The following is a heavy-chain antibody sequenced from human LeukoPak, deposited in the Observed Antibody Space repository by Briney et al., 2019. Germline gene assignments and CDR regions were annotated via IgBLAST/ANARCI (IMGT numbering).Heavy chain of an antibody. CDR1: GGSFSGYH. D-gene: IGHD5-18*01. CDR2: INHSGST. V-gene: IGHV4-34*01. CDR3: ARNDDSGYSYAIDY. J-gene: IGHJ4*02. Sequence: SETLSLTCAVYGGSFSGYHWSWIRQPPGKGLEWIGEINHSGSTNYNPSLKSRVTISVDTSKNQFSLKLSSVTAADTAVYYCARNDDSGYSYAIDYWGQGTLVTVSS.